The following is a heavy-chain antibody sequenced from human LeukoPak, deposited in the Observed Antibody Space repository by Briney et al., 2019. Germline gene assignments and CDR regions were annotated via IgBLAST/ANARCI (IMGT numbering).Heavy chain of an antibody. Sequence: SETLSLTCTVSGGSISSSSYYWGWIRQPPGKGLEWIGSIYYSGSTYYNPSLKSRVTISVDTSKNQFSLKLSSVTAADTAVYYCARAAVLRGVRHFDLWGRGTLVTVSS. D-gene: IGHD3-10*01. J-gene: IGHJ2*01. CDR1: GGSISSSSYY. V-gene: IGHV4-39*07. CDR2: IYYSGST. CDR3: ARAAVLRGVRHFDL.